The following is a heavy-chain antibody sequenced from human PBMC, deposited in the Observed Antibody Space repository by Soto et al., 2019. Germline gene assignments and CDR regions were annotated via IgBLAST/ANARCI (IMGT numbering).Heavy chain of an antibody. J-gene: IGHJ5*02. CDR2: ISGSGGST. D-gene: IGHD3-3*01. CDR3: AKDWALDSDYDFWSGYYGWFDP. CDR1: GFTFSSYA. Sequence: GGSLRLSCAASGFTFSSYAMSWVRQAPGKGLEWVSAISGSGGSTYYADSVKGRFTISRDNSKNTLYLQMNSLRAEDTAVYYCAKDWALDSDYDFWSGYYGWFDPWGQGTLVTVSS. V-gene: IGHV3-23*01.